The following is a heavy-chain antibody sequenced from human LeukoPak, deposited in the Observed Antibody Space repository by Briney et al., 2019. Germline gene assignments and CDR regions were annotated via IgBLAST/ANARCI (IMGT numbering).Heavy chain of an antibody. J-gene: IGHJ4*02. Sequence: GGSLRLSCAASGFTFSSYWIQWVRQAPGKGLARVSRIDNDGSDTIFADSVKGRFTLSRDNAKNTVYLQMNSLRAEDTAVYYCAKGAYDYIEMGYFDYWGQGTLVTVSS. CDR2: IDNDGSDT. D-gene: IGHD5-12*01. CDR1: GFTFSSYW. CDR3: AKGAYDYIEMGYFDY. V-gene: IGHV3-74*01.